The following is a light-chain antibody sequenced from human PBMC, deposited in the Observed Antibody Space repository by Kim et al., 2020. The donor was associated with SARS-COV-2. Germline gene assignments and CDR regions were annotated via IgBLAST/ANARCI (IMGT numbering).Light chain of an antibody. CDR3: QAWGSTTVV. CDR1: KLGDKY. CDR2: QDA. V-gene: IGLV3-1*01. Sequence: SVAPGQTASITCSGDKLGDKYVCWDQQKAGQSPVLVIYQDAKRPSGIPERFSGSNSGNTATLTISGTQAMDEANYYCQAWGSTTVVFGGGTKLTVL. J-gene: IGLJ2*01.